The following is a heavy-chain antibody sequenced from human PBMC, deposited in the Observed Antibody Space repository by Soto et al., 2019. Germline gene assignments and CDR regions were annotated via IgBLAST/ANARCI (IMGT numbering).Heavy chain of an antibody. CDR1: GFTFSSYG. CDR2: ISYDGSNK. D-gene: IGHD3-16*01. CDR3: AKDRFSLYYSYGMDV. Sequence: QVQLVESGGGVVQPGRSLRLSCAASGFTFSSYGMHWVRQAPGKGLEWVAVISYDGSNKYYADSVKGRFTISRDNSKNTLYLQMNSLRAEDTAVYYWAKDRFSLYYSYGMDVWGQGTTVTVSS. J-gene: IGHJ6*02. V-gene: IGHV3-30*18.